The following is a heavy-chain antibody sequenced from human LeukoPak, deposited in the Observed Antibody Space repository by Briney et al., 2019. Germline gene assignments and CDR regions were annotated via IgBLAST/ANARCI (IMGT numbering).Heavy chain of an antibody. Sequence: GGSLRLSCVASGFSLGNYAMRCVRQAPGKGLEWVSQISGNGGATWYTSSARDRLTISRDNSKNTLYLQMTSLRAEDTAIYYCVKQLRDTYGTIWFDPWGQGTRLTVSS. CDR1: GFSLGNYA. CDR2: ISGNGGAT. J-gene: IGHJ5*02. V-gene: IGHV3-23*01. CDR3: VKQLRDTYGTIWFDP. D-gene: IGHD1-1*01.